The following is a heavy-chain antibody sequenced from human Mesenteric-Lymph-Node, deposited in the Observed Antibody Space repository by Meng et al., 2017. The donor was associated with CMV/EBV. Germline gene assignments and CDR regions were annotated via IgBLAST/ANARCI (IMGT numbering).Heavy chain of an antibody. J-gene: IGHJ4*02. D-gene: IGHD6-13*01. Sequence: GESLKISCAASGFTFNIYSMNWVRQVPGKGLEWMGIIYPRDSDTRYSPSFQGLVTISADKSINTAFLQWSSLKASDTAMYYCAGSYSSSWYYFDYWGQGTLVTVSS. V-gene: IGHV5-51*01. CDR2: IYPRDSDT. CDR3: AGSYSSSWYYFDY. CDR1: GFTFNIYS.